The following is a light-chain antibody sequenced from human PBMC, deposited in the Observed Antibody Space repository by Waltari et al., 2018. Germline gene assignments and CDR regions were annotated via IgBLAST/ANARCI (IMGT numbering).Light chain of an antibody. V-gene: IGLV1-51*01. CDR3: GTWDASLTAWV. Sequence: QSVLTQPPSISAAAGQTVTISCSGTRSNIGDYYVSWYQQVPETAPKIPIYDNFKRPSGVSDRFSGSKSGTSATLVITGLQTGDEADYFCGTWDASLTAWVFGGGTRLSVL. CDR2: DNF. J-gene: IGLJ3*02. CDR1: RSNIGDYY.